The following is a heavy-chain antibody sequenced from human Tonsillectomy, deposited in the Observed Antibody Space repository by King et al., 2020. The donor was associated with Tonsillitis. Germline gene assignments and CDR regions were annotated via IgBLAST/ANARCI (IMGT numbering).Heavy chain of an antibody. CDR1: GFTFDDYA. CDR3: AHMCIVYYTLNYYDYGMDV. D-gene: IGHD3-3*01. Sequence: VQLVESGGGLVQPGRSLRLSCAASGFTFDDYAMHWVREAPGKGLEWVSGISWNSGSIGYADSVKGRFTISRDNAKNSLYLQMNSLRAEDTALYYCAHMCIVYYTLNYYDYGMDVWGQGPRVTVSS. CDR2: ISWNSGSI. J-gene: IGHJ6*02. V-gene: IGHV3-9*01.